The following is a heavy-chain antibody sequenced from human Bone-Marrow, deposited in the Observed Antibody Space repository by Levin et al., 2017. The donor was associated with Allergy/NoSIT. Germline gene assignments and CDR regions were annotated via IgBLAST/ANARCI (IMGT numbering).Heavy chain of an antibody. J-gene: IGHJ5*02. Sequence: ASVKVSCKASGYTFTSYAMHWVRQAPGQRLEWMGWINAGNGNTKYSQKFQGRVTITRDTSASTAYMELSSLRSEDTAVYYCARDRVQGWFGELDHWGQGTLVTVSS. V-gene: IGHV1-3*01. CDR3: ARDRVQGWFGELDH. D-gene: IGHD3-10*01. CDR1: GYTFTSYA. CDR2: INAGNGNT.